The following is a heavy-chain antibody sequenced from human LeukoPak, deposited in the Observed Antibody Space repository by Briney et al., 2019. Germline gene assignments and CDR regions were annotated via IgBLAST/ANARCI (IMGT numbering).Heavy chain of an antibody. CDR1: GFTFSSYA. D-gene: IGHD5-24*01. J-gene: IGHJ3*02. V-gene: IGHV3-23*01. CDR2: ISGSGSNI. Sequence: GGSLRLSCAASGFTFSSYAMSWVRHAPGKGLEWVSGISGSGSNIYYLDSVKGRSTISRDNSRNTLYLQMISLRGDDTALYYCARRRDGSNSGAFDIWGQGTMVTVFS. CDR3: ARRRDGSNSGAFDI.